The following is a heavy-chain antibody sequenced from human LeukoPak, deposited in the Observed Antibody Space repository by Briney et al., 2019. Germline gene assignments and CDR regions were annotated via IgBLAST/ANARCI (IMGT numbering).Heavy chain of an antibody. CDR3: ARPKVGATRGFDY. J-gene: IGHJ4*02. V-gene: IGHV4-39*01. D-gene: IGHD1-26*01. CDR2: IYYSGTT. Sequence: PSETLSLTCTASGGSISSSSYYWGWIRQPPGKGLEWIGSIYYSGTTYYNPSLKSRVTISVDTSKNQFSLTLTSLTAADTAVYYCARPKVGATRGFDYWGQGTLVTVSS. CDR1: GGSISSSSYY.